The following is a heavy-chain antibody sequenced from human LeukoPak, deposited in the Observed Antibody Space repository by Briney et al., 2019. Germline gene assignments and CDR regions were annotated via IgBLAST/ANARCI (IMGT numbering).Heavy chain of an antibody. V-gene: IGHV1-8*01. CDR2: MNPNSGNT. Sequence: ASVKVSCKASGYTFTSYDIKWVRQATGQGLEWMGWMNPNSGNTGYAQKFQGRVTMTRNTSISTAYMELSSLRSEDTAVYYCARVFCSSTSCYVWFDPWGQGTLVTVSS. D-gene: IGHD2-2*01. CDR3: ARVFCSSTSCYVWFDP. J-gene: IGHJ5*02. CDR1: GYTFTSYD.